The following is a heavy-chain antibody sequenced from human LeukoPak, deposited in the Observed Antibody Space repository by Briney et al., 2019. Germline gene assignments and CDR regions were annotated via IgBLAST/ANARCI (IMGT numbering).Heavy chain of an antibody. V-gene: IGHV4-4*07. CDR1: VGSISTYY. Sequence: PSETLSLTCTVSVGSISTYYWSWIRQSAGKGLEWIGRIYTSGSTNYNPSLKSRVTMSVDTSKNQFSLKLSSVTAADTAVYYCARLFWSGQAYDYWGQGALVTVSS. J-gene: IGHJ4*02. CDR2: IYTSGST. D-gene: IGHD3-3*01. CDR3: ARLFWSGQAYDY.